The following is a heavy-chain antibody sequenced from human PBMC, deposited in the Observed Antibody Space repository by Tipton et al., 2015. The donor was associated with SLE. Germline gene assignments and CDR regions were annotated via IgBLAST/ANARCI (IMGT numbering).Heavy chain of an antibody. CDR2: IYTSGAT. D-gene: IGHD3-9*01. CDR1: GASINSGTYY. J-gene: IGHJ4*02. Sequence: TLSLTCTVSGASINSGTYYWNWIRHPAGKALEWIGRIYTSGATNYSPSFESRVTMSVDTSKNQFSLKLSSVTAADTAVYYCARGGFDWGFPYFDYWGQGTLVTVSS. CDR3: ARGGFDWGFPYFDY. V-gene: IGHV4-61*02.